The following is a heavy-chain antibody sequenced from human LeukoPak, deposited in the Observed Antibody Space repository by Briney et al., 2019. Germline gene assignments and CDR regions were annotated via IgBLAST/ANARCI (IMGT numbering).Heavy chain of an antibody. Sequence: SETLSLTCAVYGGSFSGNYWSWIRQSPGKGLEWIGEINHSGSTSYNPTLKSRVTISVDTSKNQFSLKLSPVTAADTAVYYCARVDTAMVNFDYWGQGTLVTVSS. CDR3: ARVDTAMVNFDY. CDR1: GGSFSGNY. J-gene: IGHJ4*02. D-gene: IGHD5-18*01. CDR2: INHSGST. V-gene: IGHV4-34*01.